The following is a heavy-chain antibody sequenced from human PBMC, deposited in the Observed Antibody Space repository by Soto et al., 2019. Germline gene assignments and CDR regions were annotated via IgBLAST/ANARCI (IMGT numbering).Heavy chain of an antibody. Sequence: SETLSLTCTVSGGSVSSGSYYWSWIRQPPGKGLEWIGYIYYSGSTNYNPSLKSRVTISVDTSKNQFSLKLSSVTAADTAVYYCATTGGHYYDSSGLDYWGQGTLVTVSS. CDR2: IYYSGST. V-gene: IGHV4-61*01. CDR1: GGSVSSGSYY. D-gene: IGHD3-22*01. CDR3: ATTGGHYYDSSGLDY. J-gene: IGHJ4*02.